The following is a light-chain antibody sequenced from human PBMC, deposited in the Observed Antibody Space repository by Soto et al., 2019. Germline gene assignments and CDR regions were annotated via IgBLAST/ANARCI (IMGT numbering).Light chain of an antibody. CDR2: GAS. CDR1: QSISTY. CDR3: QQSYFTPT. V-gene: IGKV1-39*01. J-gene: IGKJ1*01. Sequence: DIQMTHSPSALSASVGDRVTITCRASQSISTYLEWFQQKPGKAPKLLIFGASNLQSGVPSRLSGSGSGTDFTLTIRGVRHEDFATYYCQQSYFTPTFGQGTKVDIK.